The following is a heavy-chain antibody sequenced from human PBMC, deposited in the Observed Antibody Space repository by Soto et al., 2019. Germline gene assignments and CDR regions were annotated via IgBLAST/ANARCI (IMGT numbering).Heavy chain of an antibody. J-gene: IGHJ5*02. CDR3: ARGRSYYGSGSYYFGSWFDP. CDR1: GGSFSGYS. D-gene: IGHD3-10*01. CDR2: INHSGST. Sequence: SETLSLTCAVYGGSFSGYSWTWIRQPPGTGLEWIGEINHSGSTNYNPSLKSRVTISVDTSKNQFSLKLTSVTAADTALYYCARGRSYYGSGSYYFGSWFDPWGQGTLVTVSS. V-gene: IGHV4-34*01.